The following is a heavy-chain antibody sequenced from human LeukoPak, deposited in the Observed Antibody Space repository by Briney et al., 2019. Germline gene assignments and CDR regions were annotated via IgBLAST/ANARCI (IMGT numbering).Heavy chain of an antibody. D-gene: IGHD6-19*01. J-gene: IGHJ4*02. Sequence: GGSLRLSCAAAGFTFSSYAMSWLRQAPGKGLEWVSAISGSGGSTYYADSVKGRFTISRDNSKNTLYLQMNSLRAEDTAVYYCAKSPRSGWYGDFDYWGQGTLVTVSS. CDR2: ISGSGGST. CDR3: AKSPRSGWYGDFDY. V-gene: IGHV3-23*01. CDR1: GFTFSSYA.